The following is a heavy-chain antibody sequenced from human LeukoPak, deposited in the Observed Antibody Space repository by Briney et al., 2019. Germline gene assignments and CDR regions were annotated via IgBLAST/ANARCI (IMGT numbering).Heavy chain of an antibody. CDR1: GFTFSSYA. CDR2: ISGSGGTT. D-gene: IGHD3-22*01. Sequence: GGSLRLSCAASGFTFSSYAMSWVRQAPGKGLEWVSAISGSGGTTYYADSVKGRFTISRDNSKNTLYLQMNSLRAEDTAVYYCAKASMIVVVITYYFDYWGQGTLVTVSS. V-gene: IGHV3-23*01. CDR3: AKASMIVVVITYYFDY. J-gene: IGHJ4*02.